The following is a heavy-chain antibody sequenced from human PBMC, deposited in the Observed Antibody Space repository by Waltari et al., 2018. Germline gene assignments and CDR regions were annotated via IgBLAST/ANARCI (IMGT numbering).Heavy chain of an antibody. Sequence: QVQLVQSGAEVKKPGSSVKVSCKASGGTFSSYAISWVRQAPGQGLEWMGGITPVFGTANYAQKFQGRVTISADESTITAYMELSSLRSEDTAVYYCARGVEMATIYKFDYWGQGTLVTVSS. D-gene: IGHD5-12*01. V-gene: IGHV1-69*12. CDR3: ARGVEMATIYKFDY. CDR1: GGTFSSYA. J-gene: IGHJ4*02. CDR2: ITPVFGTA.